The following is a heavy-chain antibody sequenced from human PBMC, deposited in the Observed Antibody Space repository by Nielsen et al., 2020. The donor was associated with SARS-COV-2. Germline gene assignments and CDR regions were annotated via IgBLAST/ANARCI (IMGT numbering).Heavy chain of an antibody. CDR2: IRGTDNDT. CDR1: GFTFSNPW. D-gene: IGHD3-10*01. Sequence: GGSLRLSCAASGFTFSNPWMNWARQAPGKGLEWVSGIRGTDNDTYYADSVKGRFTISRDNSKNTLYLQMDSLRVDDTAVYYCAKGTGNWGQGIQVTVSS. J-gene: IGHJ4*02. CDR3: AKGTGN. V-gene: IGHV3-23*01.